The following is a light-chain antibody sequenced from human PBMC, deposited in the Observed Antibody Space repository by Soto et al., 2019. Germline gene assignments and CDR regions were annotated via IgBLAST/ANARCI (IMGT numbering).Light chain of an antibody. CDR3: MQARQRLT. J-gene: IGKJ5*01. CDR2: LGS. Sequence: DIVMRQSPLSLPVTPGEPASISCRSNQSRLHNNGYNYLDGYLQKPGQSPQLLIYLGSNRASGGPDRFSGNGSGKDFTLKINRVEAADVGVYYCMQARQRLTFGHGTRLEIQ. CDR1: QSRLHNNGYNY. V-gene: IGKV2-28*01.